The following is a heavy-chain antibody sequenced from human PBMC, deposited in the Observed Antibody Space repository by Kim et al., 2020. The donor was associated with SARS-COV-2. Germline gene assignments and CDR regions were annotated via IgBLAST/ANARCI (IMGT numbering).Heavy chain of an antibody. J-gene: IGHJ3*02. CDR1: GGSFSGYY. V-gene: IGHV4-34*01. D-gene: IGHD4-17*01. CDR3: ASRRNYGDYKGGAFDI. Sequence: SETLSLTCAVYGGSFSGYYWSWIRQPPGKGLEWIGEINHSGSTNYNPSLKSRVTISVDTSKNQFSLKLSSVTAADTAVYYCASRRNYGDYKGGAFDIWGQGTMVTVSS. CDR2: INHSGST.